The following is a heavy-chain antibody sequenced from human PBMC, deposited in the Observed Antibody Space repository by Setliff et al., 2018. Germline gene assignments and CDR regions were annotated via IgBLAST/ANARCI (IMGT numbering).Heavy chain of an antibody. J-gene: IGHJ4*02. Sequence: ASVKVSCKVSEYTLSELFMHWVRQAPGKGLEWMGGFDAEDGETIYAQKFQGRVTMTEDTSTDTAYMELSGLRSEDTALYYCAIIRPDSSGYYWIFDYWGQGTRVTVSS. CDR1: EYTLSELF. D-gene: IGHD3-22*01. CDR2: FDAEDGET. V-gene: IGHV1-24*01. CDR3: AIIRPDSSGYYWIFDY.